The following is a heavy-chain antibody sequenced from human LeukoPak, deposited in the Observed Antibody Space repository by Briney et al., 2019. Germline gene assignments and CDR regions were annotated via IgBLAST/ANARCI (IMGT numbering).Heavy chain of an antibody. CDR3: ARYDGNAFDV. J-gene: IGHJ3*01. D-gene: IGHD3-16*01. V-gene: IGHV3-21*01. CDR2: ISSGSSYI. Sequence: GGSLRLSCAASGFTFSSYSMNWVRQAPGKGLEWVSSISSGSSYIYYADSVKGRFTISRDNAKNSLYLQMNSLRAEDTALYYCARYDGNAFDVWGQGTMVTVSS. CDR1: GFTFSSYS.